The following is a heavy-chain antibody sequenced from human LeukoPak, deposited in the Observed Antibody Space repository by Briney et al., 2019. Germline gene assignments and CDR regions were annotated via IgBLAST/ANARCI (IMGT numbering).Heavy chain of an antibody. CDR2: INPNSGGT. CDR1: GYTFTGYY. D-gene: IGHD3-22*01. V-gene: IGHV1-2*02. J-gene: IGHJ1*01. CDR3: ARDSGTYYYDSSGYPEYFQH. Sequence: SVKVSCKASGYTFTGYYMHWVRQAPGQGLEWMGWINPNSGGTNYAQKFQGRVTMTRDTSISTAYMELSRLRYDDTAVYYCARDSGTYYYDSSGYPEYFQHWGQGTLVTVSS.